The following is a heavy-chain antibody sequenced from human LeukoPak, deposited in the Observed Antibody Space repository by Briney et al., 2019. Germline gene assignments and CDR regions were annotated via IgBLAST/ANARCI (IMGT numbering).Heavy chain of an antibody. CDR3: SRAGGMTSEYFQH. CDR1: GFTFSTYG. CDR2: IWYDGTDK. V-gene: IGHV3-33*01. Sequence: PGGSLRLSCAASGFTFSTYGMHCVRQAPGKGLEWVAEIWYDGTDKYYADSVKGRFTISRDNSKNTLYLEMNSLRAEDTAVYYCSRAGGMTSEYFQHWGQGTLVTVSS. D-gene: IGHD3-16*01. J-gene: IGHJ1*01.